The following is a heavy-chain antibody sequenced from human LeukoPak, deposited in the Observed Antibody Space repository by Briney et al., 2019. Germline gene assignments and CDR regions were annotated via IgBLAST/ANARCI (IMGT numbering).Heavy chain of an antibody. D-gene: IGHD6-19*01. Sequence: TGESLKISCKGSGYYFTTYWIAWVRPMPGKGLELMGVIYPGDSDTRYSPSFQGQVTISADKSIDTAYLQWSSLKASDSAMYYCARTTLAVAGTFDYWGQGTLVTVSS. V-gene: IGHV5-51*01. J-gene: IGHJ4*02. CDR2: IYPGDSDT. CDR1: GYYFTTYW. CDR3: ARTTLAVAGTFDY.